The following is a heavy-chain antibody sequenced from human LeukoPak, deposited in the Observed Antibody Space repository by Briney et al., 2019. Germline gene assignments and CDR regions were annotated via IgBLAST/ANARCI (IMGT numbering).Heavy chain of an antibody. Sequence: TSETLSLTCAVYGGSFSGYYWSWIRQPPGKGLEWIGEINHSGSTNYNPSLKSRVTISVDTSKNQFSLELSSVTAADTGGYYCVRAPYYDYFWGSYPPGFYWGQGPLVPVSS. CDR3: VRAPYYDYFWGSYPPGFY. J-gene: IGHJ4*02. CDR1: GGSFSGYY. CDR2: INHSGST. V-gene: IGHV4-34*01. D-gene: IGHD3-16*02.